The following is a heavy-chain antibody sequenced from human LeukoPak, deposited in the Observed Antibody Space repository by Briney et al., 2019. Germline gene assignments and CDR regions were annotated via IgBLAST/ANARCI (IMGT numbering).Heavy chain of an antibody. CDR1: GGSISSYY. J-gene: IGHJ4*02. CDR3: ARASWNDVVDY. D-gene: IGHD1-1*01. Sequence: LSLTCTVSGGSISSYYWSWIRQPPGKGLEWVSYISSSGSTIYYADSVKGRFTISRDNAKNSLYLQMNSLRAEDTAVYYCARASWNDVVDYWGQGTLVTVSS. V-gene: IGHV3-11*01. CDR2: ISSSGSTI.